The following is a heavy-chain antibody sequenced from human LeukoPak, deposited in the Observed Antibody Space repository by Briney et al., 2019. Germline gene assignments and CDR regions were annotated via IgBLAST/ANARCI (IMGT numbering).Heavy chain of an antibody. Sequence: GGSLRLSCAASGFTFSRYEVNWVRQAPGKGLEGVSYISSSGSITYYADSVRGRFTISRDNAKNSLYLQMNSLRAEDTAVYYCAREQYFYESSGYYYRSGMDVWGQGTTVTVSS. CDR1: GFTFSRYE. D-gene: IGHD3-22*01. J-gene: IGHJ6*02. V-gene: IGHV3-48*03. CDR3: AREQYFYESSGYYYRSGMDV. CDR2: ISSSGSIT.